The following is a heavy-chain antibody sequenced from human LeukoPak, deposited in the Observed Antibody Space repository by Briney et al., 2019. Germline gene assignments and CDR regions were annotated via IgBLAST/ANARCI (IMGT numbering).Heavy chain of an antibody. CDR1: GGSISSGSYY. D-gene: IGHD6-13*01. V-gene: IGHV4-61*02. J-gene: IGHJ3*02. Sequence: PSQTLSLTCTVSGGSISSGSYYWSWIRQPAGKGLEWIGRIYTSGSTNYNPSLKSRVTISVDTSKNQFSLKLSSVTAADTAVYYCARRRIAAAGAFDIWGQGTMVTVSS. CDR2: IYTSGST. CDR3: ARRRIAAAGAFDI.